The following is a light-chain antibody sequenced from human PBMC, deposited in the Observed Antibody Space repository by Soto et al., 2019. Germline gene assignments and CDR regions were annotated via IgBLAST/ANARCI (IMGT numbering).Light chain of an antibody. J-gene: IGKJ2*01. V-gene: IGKV3-20*01. CDR3: QKYGSQYT. CDR2: GTS. CDR1: QSVSSSY. Sequence: EIVLTQSPGTLSLSPGERATLSCRASQSVSSSYLAWYQQKPGQAPRLLIYGTSSRATGIPDRFSGSGSGTDFTLTISRLEPEDFAVYYCQKYGSQYTFTQPTKLEIK.